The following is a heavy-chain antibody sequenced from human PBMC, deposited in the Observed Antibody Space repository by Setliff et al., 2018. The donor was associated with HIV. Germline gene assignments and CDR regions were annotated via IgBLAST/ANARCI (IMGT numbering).Heavy chain of an antibody. D-gene: IGHD3-10*02. V-gene: IGHV3-23*01. CDR1: GFAFSSHA. Sequence: LRLSCAASGFAFSSHAMNWVRQAPGKGLEWVSAISGSGVSTYSADSVKGRFTISRDNSKNTLYLQLTSLRAEDTAVYYCARDTMWAFDIWGQGTLVTVSS. J-gene: IGHJ3*02. CDR2: ISGSGVST. CDR3: ARDTMWAFDI.